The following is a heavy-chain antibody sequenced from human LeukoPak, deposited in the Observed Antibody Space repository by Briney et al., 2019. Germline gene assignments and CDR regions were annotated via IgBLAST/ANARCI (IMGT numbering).Heavy chain of an antibody. J-gene: IGHJ4*02. Sequence: GGSLRLSCTASGFTLSSYALHWVRQAPGKGLEYVSAISSDGGATYYANSVKGRFTISRDNSKNTLYLQMGSLRAEDMAVYYCARALVGDGASAYWGRGTLVTVS. CDR3: ARALVGDGASAY. D-gene: IGHD4/OR15-4a*01. CDR2: ISSDGGAT. V-gene: IGHV3-64*01. CDR1: GFTLSSYA.